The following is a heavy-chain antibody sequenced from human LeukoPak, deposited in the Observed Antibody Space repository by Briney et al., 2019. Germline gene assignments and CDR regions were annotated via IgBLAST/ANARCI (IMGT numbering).Heavy chain of an antibody. D-gene: IGHD3-9*01. J-gene: IGHJ4*02. CDR3: AKDLRGYDILTGYYRTDMGVNFDY. CDR1: GFTFSSYA. CDR2: ISGSGGST. V-gene: IGHV3-23*01. Sequence: GGSLRLSCAASGFTFSSYAMSWFRQAPGKGLEWVSAISGSGGSTYYADSVKGRFTISRDNSKNTLYLQMNSLRAEDTAVYYCAKDLRGYDILTGYYRTDMGVNFDYWGQGTLVTVSS.